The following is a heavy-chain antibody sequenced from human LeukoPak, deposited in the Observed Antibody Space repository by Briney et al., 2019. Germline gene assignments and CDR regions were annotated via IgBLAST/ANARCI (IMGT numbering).Heavy chain of an antibody. D-gene: IGHD6-19*01. CDR2: IYPGDSDT. Sequence: GESLKISCKGSGYSFTSYWIGWVRQMPGKGLEWMGIIYPGDSDTRYSPSFQGQVTISADKSISTAYLQWSSLKASDTAMYYCARIGPVRYSSGHDAFDIWGQGTMVTVSS. CDR3: ARIGPVRYSSGHDAFDI. J-gene: IGHJ3*02. CDR1: GYSFTSYW. V-gene: IGHV5-51*01.